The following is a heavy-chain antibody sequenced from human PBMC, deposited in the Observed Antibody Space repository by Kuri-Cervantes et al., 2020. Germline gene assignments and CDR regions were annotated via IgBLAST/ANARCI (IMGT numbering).Heavy chain of an antibody. J-gene: IGHJ4*02. V-gene: IGHV3-7*03. D-gene: IGHD5-18*01. CDR2: IGRDGNEK. CDR1: GFTFSNYW. CDR3: AKDHDYGYHQNSVYFDY. Sequence: GESLKISCLASGFTFSNYWMSWARLPPGKGLEWVANIGRDGNEKFYVDSVKGRFTISRDNAKNSLYLQMNSLRAEDTALYYCAKDHDYGYHQNSVYFDYWGQGTLVTVSS.